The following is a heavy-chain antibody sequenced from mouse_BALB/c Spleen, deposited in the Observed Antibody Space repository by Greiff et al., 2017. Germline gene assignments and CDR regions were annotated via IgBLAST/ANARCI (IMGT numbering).Heavy chain of an antibody. CDR2: SRNTGNEYTT. CDR1: GFTFSDFY. Sequence: EVNVVESGGGLVQPGGSLRLSCATSGFTFSDFYMEWVRQPPGKRLEWIAASRNTGNEYTTECMTSVTGRFIVSRDTSQSILYLQMNALRAEDTSIYYCARDALETYNGYCDVDDWGQGTSVTVSS. D-gene: IGHD1-2*01. V-gene: IGHV7-1*02. J-gene: IGHJ4*01. CDR3: ARDALETYNGYCDVDD.